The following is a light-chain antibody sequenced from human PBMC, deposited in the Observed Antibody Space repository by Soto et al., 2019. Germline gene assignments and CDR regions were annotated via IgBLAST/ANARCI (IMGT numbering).Light chain of an antibody. Sequence: EIVMTQSPATLSVSPGERATLSCRASQSVSSNLAWYQQKPGQAPRLLIYGASSRATGIPDRFSGSGSGTDFTLTISRLQSEDFAVYYCQQYNNWPWTFGQGTKVDI. V-gene: IGKV3D-15*01. CDR1: QSVSSN. CDR3: QQYNNWPWT. CDR2: GAS. J-gene: IGKJ1*01.